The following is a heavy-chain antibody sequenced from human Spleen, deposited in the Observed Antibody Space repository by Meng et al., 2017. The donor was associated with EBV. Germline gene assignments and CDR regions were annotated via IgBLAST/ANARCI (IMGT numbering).Heavy chain of an antibody. D-gene: IGHD6-13*01. CDR2: IYWDDDK. CDR1: GFSLDTSGVP. Sequence: QIILKAYGPALMKPTQTISLSCTFSGFSLDTSGVPVGCIRQPPGKPLEWLALIYWDDDKRYSPSLENRLTINRGTSRNQVVLTITNVDPADTGTYFCVHTSTPSSWQPDFWGQGILVTVSS. CDR3: VHTSTPSSWQPDF. J-gene: IGHJ4*02. V-gene: IGHV2-5*02.